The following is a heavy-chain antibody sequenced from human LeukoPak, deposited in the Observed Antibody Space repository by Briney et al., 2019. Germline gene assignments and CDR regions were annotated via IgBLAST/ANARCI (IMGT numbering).Heavy chain of an antibody. CDR2: IYYSGST. CDR3: ARDRHPLGYYGMDV. D-gene: IGHD7-27*01. J-gene: IGHJ6*02. CDR1: GGSISSGDYS. V-gene: IGHV4-30-4*01. Sequence: TPSQTLSLTCTVSGGSISSGDYSWSWIRQPPGKGLEWIGYIYYSGSTYYNPSLKSRVTISVDTSKNQFSLKLSSVTAADTAVYYCARDRHPLGYYGMDVWGQGTTVTVSS.